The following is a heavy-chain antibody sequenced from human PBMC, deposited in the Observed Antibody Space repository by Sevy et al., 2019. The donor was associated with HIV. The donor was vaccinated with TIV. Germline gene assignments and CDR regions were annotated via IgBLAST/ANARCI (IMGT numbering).Heavy chain of an antibody. J-gene: IGHJ4*02. Sequence: GSLRLSCAASGFTFSSYAMSWVRQAPGKGLEWVSAISGSGGSTYYADSVKGRFTISRDNSKNTLYLKMNSLRAEDTAVYYCAKVDSSGYYSVSGFDYWGQGTLVTVSS. D-gene: IGHD3-22*01. CDR2: ISGSGGST. CDR1: GFTFSSYA. CDR3: AKVDSSGYYSVSGFDY. V-gene: IGHV3-23*01.